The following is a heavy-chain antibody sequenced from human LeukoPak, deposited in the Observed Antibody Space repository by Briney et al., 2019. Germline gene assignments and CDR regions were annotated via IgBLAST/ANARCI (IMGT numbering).Heavy chain of an antibody. Sequence: SVKVSCKASGYTFTGYYMHWVRQAPGQGLEWMGGIIPIFGTANYAQKFQGRVTITADKSTSTAYMELSSLRSEDTAVYYCARNDRAHPYYYYYYMDVWGKGTTVTVSS. CDR2: IIPIFGTA. V-gene: IGHV1-69*06. J-gene: IGHJ6*03. CDR3: ARNDRAHPYYYYYYMDV. CDR1: GYTFTGYY.